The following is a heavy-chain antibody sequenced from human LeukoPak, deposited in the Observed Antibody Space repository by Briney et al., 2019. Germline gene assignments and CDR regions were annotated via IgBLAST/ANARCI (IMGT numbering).Heavy chain of an antibody. CDR3: ARDYWWNYDY. CDR2: ISKDGSDK. J-gene: IGHJ4*02. V-gene: IGHV3-30-3*01. D-gene: IGHD1-7*01. CDR1: GFTFSDYA. Sequence: PGRSLRLSCAASGFTFSDYAMHWVRRAPGKGLEWVAVISKDGSDKYYPGSVRGRFTISRDNSKNTIYLQMDSLRAEDTAIYYCARDYWWNYDYWGQGTLVTVSS.